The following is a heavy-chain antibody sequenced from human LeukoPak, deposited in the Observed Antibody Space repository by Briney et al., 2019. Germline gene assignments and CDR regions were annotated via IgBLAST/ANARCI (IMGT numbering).Heavy chain of an antibody. J-gene: IGHJ4*02. CDR2: ISSSSSYI. V-gene: IGHV3-21*01. Sequence: GGSLRLSGAASGFTFSSYSMNWVRQAPGKGLEWVSSISSSSSYIYYADSVKGRFTISRDNAKNSLYLQMNSLRAEDTAVYYCARSSAPFIAVAGSDYWGQGTLVTVSS. CDR3: ARSSAPFIAVAGSDY. CDR1: GFTFSSYS. D-gene: IGHD6-19*01.